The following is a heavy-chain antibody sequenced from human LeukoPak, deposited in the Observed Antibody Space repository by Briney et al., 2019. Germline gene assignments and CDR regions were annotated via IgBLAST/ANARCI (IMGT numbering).Heavy chain of an antibody. CDR1: GFTFSSYA. CDR2: ISYDGSNK. D-gene: IGHD6-13*01. J-gene: IGHJ4*02. Sequence: GGSLRLSCAASGFTFSSYAMHWVRQAPGKGLEWVAVISYDGSNKYYADSVKGRFTISRDNSKNTLYLQMSSLRAEDTAVYYCARDPTGHSSSWYHDDYWGQGTLVTVSS. V-gene: IGHV3-30-3*01. CDR3: ARDPTGHSSSWYHDDY.